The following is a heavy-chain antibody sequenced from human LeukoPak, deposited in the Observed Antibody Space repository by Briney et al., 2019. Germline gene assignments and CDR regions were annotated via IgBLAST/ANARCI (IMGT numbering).Heavy chain of an antibody. V-gene: IGHV3-21*01. D-gene: IGHD6-19*01. Sequence: PGGSLRLSCAASGFTFSSYSMNWVRQAPGKGLEWVSSISSSSHIYYADSVKGRFTISRDNAKNSLYLQMNSLRAEDTAVYYCAREPVAGTAPRWGQGTLVTVSS. CDR1: GFTFSSYS. CDR2: ISSSSHI. CDR3: AREPVAGTAPR. J-gene: IGHJ4*02.